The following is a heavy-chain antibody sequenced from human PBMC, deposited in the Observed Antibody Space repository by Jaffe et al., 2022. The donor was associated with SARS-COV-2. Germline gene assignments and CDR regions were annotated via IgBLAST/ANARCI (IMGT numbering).Heavy chain of an antibody. CDR3: AQDAGRESKSWYYFTY. CDR2: TSGGSS. CDR1: GFTFNTHA. D-gene: IGHD6-13*01. V-gene: IGHV3-23*04. J-gene: IGHJ4*02. Sequence: EVQLVESGGGFVQPGGSLRLSCTASGFTFNTHALSWVRQTPQRGLEWVSTTSGGSSYYADSVKGRFTVSRDDSSENTLYLHMTSLRDDDTAVYFCAQDAGRESKSWYYFTYWGLGTLVTVSS.